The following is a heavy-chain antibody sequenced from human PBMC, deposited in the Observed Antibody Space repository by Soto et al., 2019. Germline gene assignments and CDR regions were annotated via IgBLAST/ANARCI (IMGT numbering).Heavy chain of an antibody. Sequence: SETLSLTCTVSGDSVSSGHYYWSWIRQPPGKGLEWIGYIYSSGGATYNPSLKSRVTISVDTSKNQFSLKLNSVIAADTAVYYCARAYSSGRLHINYWGPGTLVTVSS. CDR3: ARAYSSGRLHINY. V-gene: IGHV4-61*01. D-gene: IGHD6-19*01. CDR2: IYSSGGA. CDR1: GDSVSSGHYY. J-gene: IGHJ4*02.